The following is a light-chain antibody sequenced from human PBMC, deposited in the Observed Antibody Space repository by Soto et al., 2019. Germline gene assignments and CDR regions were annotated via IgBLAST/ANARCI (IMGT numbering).Light chain of an antibody. J-gene: IGKJ5*01. V-gene: IGKV3-20*01. CDR3: QQYQVGQPIA. Sequence: IVLTQSPDTLSFSPGERATLSCRASQSVGTRLAWYQHKTGQAPSLLMSGASGRATGIPDRFSGSGSETDFTLTISRLEPEDFALYYCQQYQVGQPIAFGRGTRLEIK. CDR2: GAS. CDR1: QSVGTR.